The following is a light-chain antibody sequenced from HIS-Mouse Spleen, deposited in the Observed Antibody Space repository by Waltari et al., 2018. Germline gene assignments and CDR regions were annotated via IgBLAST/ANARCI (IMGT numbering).Light chain of an antibody. CDR3: QQYNSYSWT. CDR2: KAS. V-gene: IGKV1-5*03. J-gene: IGKJ1*01. Sequence: DIQMTQSPSTLSASVGDRVTITCRASQSISSWLAWYQQKPGKAPTLLIYKASSLESGVPSRFSCSGSGTEFTLTISSLQPDDFATYYCQQYNSYSWTFGQGTKVEIK. CDR1: QSISSW.